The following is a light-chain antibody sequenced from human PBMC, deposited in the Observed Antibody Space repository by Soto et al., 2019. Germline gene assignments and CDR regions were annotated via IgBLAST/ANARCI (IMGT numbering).Light chain of an antibody. J-gene: IGLJ1*01. CDR3: SSYTSSSTLYV. CDR2: EVS. V-gene: IGLV2-14*01. CDR1: SSDVGGYNY. Sequence: QSALTQPASVSGSPGQSFTISCTGNSSDVGGYNYVSWYQQHPGKAPKLMIYEVSNRPSGVSNRFSGSKSGSTASLTISGLQAEDEADYYCSSYTSSSTLYVFGTGTKVTVL.